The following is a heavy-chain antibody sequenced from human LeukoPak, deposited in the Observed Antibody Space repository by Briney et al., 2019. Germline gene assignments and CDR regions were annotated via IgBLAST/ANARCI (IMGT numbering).Heavy chain of an antibody. Sequence: KTSQTLSLTCTVSVGSISSGDYYWSWIRQHPGKGLEWIGYIYYSGSTNYNPSLKSRVTISVDTSKNQFSLKLSSVTAADTAVYYCASTGIRGSYKGLDYWGQGTLVTVSS. CDR2: IYYSGST. CDR1: VGSISSGDYY. J-gene: IGHJ4*02. V-gene: IGHV4-30-4*08. D-gene: IGHD1-26*01. CDR3: ASTGIRGSYKGLDY.